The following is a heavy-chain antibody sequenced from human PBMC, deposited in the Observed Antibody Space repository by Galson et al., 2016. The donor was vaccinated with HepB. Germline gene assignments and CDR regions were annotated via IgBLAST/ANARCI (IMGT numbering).Heavy chain of an antibody. Sequence: SLRLSCAASGFTFRNYSMTWVRQAPGKGLEVVSSISRSGDSTDYADSVKGRFTISRGNSKNTLSLQMNSLTADDTAIYYCVQGSTAPAVWGKGTTVTVSS. J-gene: IGHJ6*04. D-gene: IGHD2-2*01. CDR1: GFTFRNYS. CDR3: VQGSTAPAV. CDR2: ISRSGDST. V-gene: IGHV3-23*01.